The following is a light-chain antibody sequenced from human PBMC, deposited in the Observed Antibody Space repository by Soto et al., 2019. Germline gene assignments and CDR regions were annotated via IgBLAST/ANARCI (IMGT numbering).Light chain of an antibody. Sequence: DIVLTQSPATLSMSPGERATLSCRASQSVSSYLGWYQQKPGQAPRLLIYDASNGATGIPARFSGSGSGTDFTLTISSLEPEDFAVYYCQHRSNWPLTFGGGTKVEIK. CDR3: QHRSNWPLT. CDR1: QSVSSY. J-gene: IGKJ4*01. V-gene: IGKV3-11*01. CDR2: DAS.